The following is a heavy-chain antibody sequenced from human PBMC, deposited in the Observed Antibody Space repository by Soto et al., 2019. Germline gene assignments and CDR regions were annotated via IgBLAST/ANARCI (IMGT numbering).Heavy chain of an antibody. Sequence: QVQLQESGPGLVKPSETLSLTCTVSGGSISSYYWSWIRQPPGKGLERIGYIYYSGSTNYNPSLTSRVPIAVVTSKNQFSLKLSAVSAADMVVDYCARAWTEEYYDSSGYYYDYWGQGTLVTVSS. D-gene: IGHD3-22*01. CDR1: GGSISSYY. CDR2: IYYSGST. V-gene: IGHV4-59*01. J-gene: IGHJ4*02. CDR3: ARAWTEEYYDSSGYYYDY.